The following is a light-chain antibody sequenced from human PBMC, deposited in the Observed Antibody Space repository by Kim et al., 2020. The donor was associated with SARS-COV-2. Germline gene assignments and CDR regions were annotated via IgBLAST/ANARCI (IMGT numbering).Light chain of an antibody. Sequence: PASGSCMSSQCRLHHNGDNYLDWYLQKPGQSPQLLISLSSIRASGVPDRFSGSGTGTDFTRTISRVEAEDFGIYYCMQALQGPLTYDQGTRLEIK. V-gene: IGKV2-28*01. CDR2: LSS. CDR1: QCRLHHNGDNY. CDR3: MQALQGPLT. J-gene: IGKJ5*01.